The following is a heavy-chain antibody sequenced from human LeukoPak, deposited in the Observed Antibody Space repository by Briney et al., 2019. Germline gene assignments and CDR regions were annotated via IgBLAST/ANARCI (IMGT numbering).Heavy chain of an antibody. J-gene: IGHJ6*02. CDR3: ARENRSSTSCYGDYYYYYGMDV. V-gene: IGHV3-30*07. D-gene: IGHD2-2*01. Sequence: DSVQGRFTISRDNSKNTLYLQMNSLRAEDTAVYYCARENRSSTSCYGDYYYYYGMDVWGQGTTVTVSS.